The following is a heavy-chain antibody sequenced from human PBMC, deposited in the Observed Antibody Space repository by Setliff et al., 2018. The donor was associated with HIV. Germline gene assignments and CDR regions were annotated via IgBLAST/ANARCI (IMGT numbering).Heavy chain of an antibody. J-gene: IGHJ6*02. CDR2: ITPIFNTA. D-gene: IGHD2-15*01. V-gene: IGHV1-69*13. CDR1: GGTFSSYS. CDR3: ARGSGGYCSGGSCYFGFGLAL. Sequence: ASVKVSCKASGGTFSSYSITWVRQAPGQGLEWMGGITPIFNTANYAQKFQGRVTITADESTSTAYMELSSLGSEDTAVYYCARGSGGYCSGGSCYFGFGLALWGQGTTVTVSS.